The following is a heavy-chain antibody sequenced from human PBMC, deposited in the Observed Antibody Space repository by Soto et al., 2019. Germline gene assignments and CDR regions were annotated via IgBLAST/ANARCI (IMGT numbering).Heavy chain of an antibody. CDR3: AHRRVQTGCY. D-gene: IGHD3-3*01. CDR1: GFSLSTSGVG. CDR2: IYWDDNK. Sequence: QITLKESGPTLVKPTQTLTLSCTFSGFSLSTSGVGVGWIRQPPGKALDWLALIYWDDNKYYSPSLKNRLTITTDTSKHQVVLTLINREPGDTATYYCAHRRVQTGCYWGHGTLVTVSS. J-gene: IGHJ4*01. V-gene: IGHV2-5*02.